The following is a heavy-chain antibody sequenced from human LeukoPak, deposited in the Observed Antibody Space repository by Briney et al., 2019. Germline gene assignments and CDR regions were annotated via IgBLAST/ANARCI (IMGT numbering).Heavy chain of an antibody. CDR2: ISGSGGST. D-gene: IGHD3-9*01. CDR3: ANLYYDILTGLH. Sequence: PGGSLRLSCVVSGITLSNYGMSWVRQAPGKGLEWVSAISGSGGSTYYADSVKGRFTISRDNSKNTLYLQMNSLRAEDTAVYYCANLYYDILTGLHWGQGTLVTVSS. V-gene: IGHV3-23*01. CDR1: GITLSNYG. J-gene: IGHJ4*02.